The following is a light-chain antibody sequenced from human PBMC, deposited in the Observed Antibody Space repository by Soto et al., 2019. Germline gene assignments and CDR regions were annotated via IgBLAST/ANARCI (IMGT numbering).Light chain of an antibody. CDR3: QQRNNWPPGFT. V-gene: IGKV3D-20*02. Sequence: EIVLTQSPDTLSLSPGERATLSCRASQSVGPSQLAWYQQKGGRAPRLLIYDASSRATGIPDRFSGSGSGTDFTLTITSLEPEDFAVYYCQQRNNWPPGFTFGPGTKVEIK. CDR1: QSVGPSQ. J-gene: IGKJ3*01. CDR2: DAS.